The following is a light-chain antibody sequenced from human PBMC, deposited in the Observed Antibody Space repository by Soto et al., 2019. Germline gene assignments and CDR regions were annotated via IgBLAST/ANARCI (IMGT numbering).Light chain of an antibody. J-gene: IGLJ3*02. V-gene: IGLV1-44*01. CDR2: RNN. CDR1: SSNIGSNA. Sequence: QSVLTQPPSASGTPGQRVSISCSGSSSNIGSNAFHWYQQFPGTAPRLLIYRNNQRPSGVPDRFSGSKSGTSASLVISGLQSEDEADYYCAAWNDSPYLWVFGGGTKLTVL. CDR3: AAWNDSPYLWV.